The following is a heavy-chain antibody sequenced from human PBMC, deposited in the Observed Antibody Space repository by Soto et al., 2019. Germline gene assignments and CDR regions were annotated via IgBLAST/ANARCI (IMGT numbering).Heavy chain of an antibody. CDR2: IYYSGST. V-gene: IGHV4-59*12. J-gene: IGHJ4*02. CDR1: GGSISSYY. D-gene: IGHD4-17*01. CDR3: ARGMTTVTTLDY. Sequence: SETLSLTCTVSGGSISSYYWSWIRQPPGKGLEWIGYIYYSGSTNYNPSLKSRVTISVDTSKNQFSLKLSSVTAAETAVYYCARGMTTVTTLDYWGQGTLVTVSS.